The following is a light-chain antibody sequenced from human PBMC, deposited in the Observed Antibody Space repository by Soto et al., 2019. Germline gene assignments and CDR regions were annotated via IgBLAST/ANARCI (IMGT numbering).Light chain of an antibody. J-gene: IGLJ1*01. CDR3: TSYAGGNNV. CDR1: SSDVGGYNY. Sequence: QSALSQPPSASGSHGQSVTISCTGTSSDVGGYNYVSWYQQNPGKVPKLMIYEVNKRPSGVPDRFSGSKSGNTASLTVSGLQAEDEADYYCTSYAGGNNVFGTGTKVTVL. CDR2: EVN. V-gene: IGLV2-8*01.